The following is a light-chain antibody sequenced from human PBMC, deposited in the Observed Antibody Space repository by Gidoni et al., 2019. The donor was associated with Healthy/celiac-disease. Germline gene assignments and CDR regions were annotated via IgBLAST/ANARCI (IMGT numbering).Light chain of an antibody. Sequence: DIQMTHSPSTLSASVGDRVTITCRASQSISSWLAWYQQKPGKAPKLLIYDASSLESGVPSRFSGSGSGTEFTLTISSLQPDDFATYYCQQYNSYSITFGGGTKVEIK. CDR3: QQYNSYSIT. CDR2: DAS. J-gene: IGKJ4*01. CDR1: QSISSW. V-gene: IGKV1-5*01.